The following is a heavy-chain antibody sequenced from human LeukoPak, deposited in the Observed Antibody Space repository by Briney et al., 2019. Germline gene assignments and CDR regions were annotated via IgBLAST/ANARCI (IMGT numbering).Heavy chain of an antibody. CDR3: AREVSGTYRDYFDY. D-gene: IGHD1-26*01. Sequence: GASVKVSCKASGYTFTSYGISWVRQAPGQGLEWMGWISAYNCDTNDAQKFQDRVTMTTDTSTSTAYMELRSLRSDDTAVYYCAREVSGTYRDYFDYWGQGTLVTVSS. J-gene: IGHJ4*02. CDR1: GYTFTSYG. CDR2: ISAYNCDT. V-gene: IGHV1-18*01.